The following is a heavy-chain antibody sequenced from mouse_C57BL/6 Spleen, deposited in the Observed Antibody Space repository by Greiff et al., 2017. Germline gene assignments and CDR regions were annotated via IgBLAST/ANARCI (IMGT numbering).Heavy chain of an antibody. J-gene: IGHJ3*01. CDR2: IWSGGST. Sequence: QVQLQQSGPGLVQPSPSLSITCTVSGFSLTSYGVHWVRQSPGKGLEWLGVIWSGGSTDYNAAFISRLSISKDNSKSQVFFKMNSLQADDTAIYYCARNSYDGYCWFAYWGQGTLVTVSA. CDR1: GFSLTSYG. D-gene: IGHD2-3*01. CDR3: ARNSYDGYCWFAY. V-gene: IGHV2-2*01.